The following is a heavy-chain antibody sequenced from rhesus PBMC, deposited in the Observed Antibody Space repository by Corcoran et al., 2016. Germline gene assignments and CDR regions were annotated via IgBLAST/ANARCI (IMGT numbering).Heavy chain of an antibody. D-gene: IGHD3-3*01. Sequence: QVQLQESGPGLVKPSETLSLTCAVSGGSIGSNYWGWIRTPPGKGLEWIGRIYGGGGSTDHNPSLKRRVTISTDTSKNQFSRKLSSVTAAGTAVYYCARNYNIWTGYSYGLDSWGQGVVVTVSS. CDR1: GGSIGSNY. CDR2: IYGGGGST. CDR3: ARNYNIWTGYSYGLDS. V-gene: IGHV4-160*01. J-gene: IGHJ6*01.